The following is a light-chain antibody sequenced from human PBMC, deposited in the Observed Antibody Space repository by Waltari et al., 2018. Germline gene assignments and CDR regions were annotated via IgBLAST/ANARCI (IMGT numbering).Light chain of an antibody. V-gene: IGLV2-14*03. CDR1: SSHIGCYNY. CDR2: DVN. CDR3: SSYTTSNIII. J-gene: IGLJ2*01. Sequence: SALPQPAPVSGSPGESPTISCTGTSSHIGCYNYFPWYQQHPGKAPERTIYDVNYRPSGVSNRFSGSKSGNTASLTISGLQAEDEADYYCSSYTTSNIIIFGGGTKLSVL.